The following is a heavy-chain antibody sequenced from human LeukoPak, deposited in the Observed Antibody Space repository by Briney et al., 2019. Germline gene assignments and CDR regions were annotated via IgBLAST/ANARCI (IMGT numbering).Heavy chain of an antibody. CDR1: GFTFSDYA. CDR2: ISYDGSSK. V-gene: IGHV3-30-3*01. CDR3: ARGNSGSHFDY. Sequence: PGGSLRLSCAASGFTFSDYAMHWVRQAPGKGLEWVAVISYDGSSKFYADSVKGRFTISRDNSKNTLYMQTNSLRAADTAVYYCARGNSGSHFDYWGQGTLVTVSS. J-gene: IGHJ4*02. D-gene: IGHD1-26*01.